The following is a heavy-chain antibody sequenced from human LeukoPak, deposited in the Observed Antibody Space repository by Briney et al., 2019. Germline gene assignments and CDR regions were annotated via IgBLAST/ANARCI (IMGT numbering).Heavy chain of an antibody. V-gene: IGHV3-30*18. CDR3: AKDHSSSWLDY. J-gene: IGHJ4*02. CDR1: GFTFSSYG. Sequence: GGSLRLSCAASGFTFSSYGMHWVRQAPGKGLEWVAVISYDGSNKYYADSVKGRFTISRDNSKNTLYLQMNSLRAEDTAVYYCAKDHSSSWLDYWGQGTLGTVSS. D-gene: IGHD6-13*01. CDR2: ISYDGSNK.